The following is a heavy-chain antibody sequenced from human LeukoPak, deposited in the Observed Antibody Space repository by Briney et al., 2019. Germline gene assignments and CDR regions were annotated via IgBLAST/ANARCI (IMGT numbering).Heavy chain of an antibody. CDR1: GYSFTSHW. D-gene: IGHD1-14*01. CDR2: IYPGDSDT. CDR3: ARGGTEWYFDY. J-gene: IGHJ4*02. V-gene: IGHV5-51*01. Sequence: GESLKISCKGSGYSFTSHWIAWVRQMPGKGLEWMGMIYPGDSDTRYSPSFRGQVTISGDKSISTAYLQWSSLKASDTAMYYCARGGTEWYFDYWGQGTLVTVSS.